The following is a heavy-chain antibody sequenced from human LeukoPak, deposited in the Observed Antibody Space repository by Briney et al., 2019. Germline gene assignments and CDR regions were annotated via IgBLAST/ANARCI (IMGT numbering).Heavy chain of an antibody. CDR1: GFTFSSYS. J-gene: IGHJ6*02. D-gene: IGHD1-1*01. CDR2: ISSSSYT. CDR3: ARPSSDDPVAYYYYYGMDV. V-gene: IGHV3-21*01. Sequence: GGSLRLSCAASGFTFSSYSMNWVRQAPGKGLEWVSSISSSSYTYYADSVKGRFTISRDNAKNSLYLQMNSLRAEDTAVYYCARPSSDDPVAYYYYYGMDVWGQGTTVTVSS.